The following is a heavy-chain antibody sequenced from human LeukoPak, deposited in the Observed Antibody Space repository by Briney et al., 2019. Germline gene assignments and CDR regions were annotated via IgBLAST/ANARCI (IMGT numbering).Heavy chain of an antibody. CDR3: AVTGVAVAGLDY. D-gene: IGHD6-19*01. CDR2: IYPGDSDT. CDR1: GYTFTSYW. J-gene: IGHJ4*02. V-gene: IGHV5-51*01. Sequence: GASVKVSCKASGYTFTSYWIGWVRQMPGKGLEWMGIIYPGDSDTRYSPSFQGQVTISADKSISTAYLQWSSLKASDTAMYYCAVTGVAVAGLDYWGQGTLVTVSS.